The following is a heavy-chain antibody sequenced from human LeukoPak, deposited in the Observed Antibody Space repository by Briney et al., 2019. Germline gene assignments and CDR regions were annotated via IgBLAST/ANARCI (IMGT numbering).Heavy chain of an antibody. D-gene: IGHD3-10*01. V-gene: IGHV3-23*01. CDR3: AKGYGSGSLDYSDF. J-gene: IGHJ4*02. CDR2: ISGSGDYT. Sequence: GGSLRLSCAASGFTFNNYAMSWVRQAPGKGLEWVSSISGSGDYTFYADSVKGRFTISRDNSKNTLYLQMDSPRAEDTAVYYCAKGYGSGSLDYSDFWGQGTLVTVSS. CDR1: GFTFNNYA.